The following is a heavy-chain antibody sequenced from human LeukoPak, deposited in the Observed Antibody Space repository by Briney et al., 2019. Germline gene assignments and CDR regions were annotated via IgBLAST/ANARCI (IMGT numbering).Heavy chain of an antibody. CDR2: IYHSGST. Sequence: ETLSLTCTVSGYSISSGYYWVWIRQPPGKGLEWIGSIYHSGSTYYNPSLKSRVTISVDTSKNQFSLKLSSVTAADTAVYYCARAPRWFDPWGQGTLVTVSS. V-gene: IGHV4-38-2*02. CDR3: ARAPRWFDP. J-gene: IGHJ5*02. CDR1: GYSISSGYY.